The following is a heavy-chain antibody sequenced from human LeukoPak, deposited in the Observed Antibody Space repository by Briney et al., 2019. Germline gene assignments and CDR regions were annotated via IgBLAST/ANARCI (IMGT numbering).Heavy chain of an antibody. CDR1: GYSIRSGYY. Sequence: SETLSLTCAVSGYSIRSGYYWGWIRQPPGKGLEWIGSIYHNGRTYYNPSLKSRVTISVDTSKNQFSLKLSSVPAADTAVYYCARQYDYGFWFDPWGQGTLVTVSS. J-gene: IGHJ5*02. D-gene: IGHD4-17*01. CDR2: IYHNGRT. V-gene: IGHV4-38-2*01. CDR3: ARQYDYGFWFDP.